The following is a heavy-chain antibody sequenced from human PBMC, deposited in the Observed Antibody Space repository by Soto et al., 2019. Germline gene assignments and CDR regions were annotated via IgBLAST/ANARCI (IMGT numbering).Heavy chain of an antibody. Sequence: EVQLVETGGGLIQPGGSLRLSCAISGFTVSSNYMSWVRQAPGKGLEWVSIIYSSGNTYYADSVKGRFTVPRANSKNTLYRQMNRLRVDDTAVYYCARVSSPFGYWGQGTLVTVSS. CDR1: GFTVSSNY. CDR3: ARVSSPFGY. D-gene: IGHD3-3*01. V-gene: IGHV3-53*02. J-gene: IGHJ4*02. CDR2: IYSSGNT.